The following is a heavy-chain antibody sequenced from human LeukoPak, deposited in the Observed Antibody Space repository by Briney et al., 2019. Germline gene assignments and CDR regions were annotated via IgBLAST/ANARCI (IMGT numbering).Heavy chain of an antibody. CDR3: GRWGVNAGLDR. D-gene: IGHD3-10*01. V-gene: IGHV3-7*01. CDR1: GFTFGNTW. J-gene: IGHJ5*02. Sequence: GGSLRLSCAASGFTFGNTWMGWVRQAPGKGLEWVANISPDGSDKYYVDSVRGRFTISRDNAQNSVNLQMSSPRAEDSAVYYCGRWGVNAGLDRWGQGTLVSVAS. CDR2: ISPDGSDK.